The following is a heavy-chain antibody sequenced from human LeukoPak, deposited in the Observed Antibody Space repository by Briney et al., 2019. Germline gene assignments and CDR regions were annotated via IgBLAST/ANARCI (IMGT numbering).Heavy chain of an antibody. CDR3: ASGGIRWFDP. Sequence: GGSLRLSCAASGFTFDDYGMSWVRQAPGKGLEWVSGINWNGGSTGYADSVKGRFTISRDNAKNSLYLQMNSLRAEDTAVYYCASGGIRWFDPWGQGTLVTVSS. CDR2: INWNGGST. CDR1: GFTFDDYG. V-gene: IGHV3-20*04. D-gene: IGHD1-26*01. J-gene: IGHJ5*02.